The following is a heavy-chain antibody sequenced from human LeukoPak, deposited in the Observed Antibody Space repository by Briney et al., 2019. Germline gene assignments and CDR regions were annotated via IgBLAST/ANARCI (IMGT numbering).Heavy chain of an antibody. CDR1: GVSISSYY. J-gene: IGHJ4*02. CDR3: ARDKRAGYSSGWYDY. Sequence: SETLSLTCTVSGVSISSYYWSWIRQPPGKGLEWIGYIYYSGSTNYNPSLKSRVTISVDTSKNQFSLKLTSVTAADTAVYYCARDKRAGYSSGWYDYWGQGTLVTVSS. V-gene: IGHV4-59*12. D-gene: IGHD6-19*01. CDR2: IYYSGST.